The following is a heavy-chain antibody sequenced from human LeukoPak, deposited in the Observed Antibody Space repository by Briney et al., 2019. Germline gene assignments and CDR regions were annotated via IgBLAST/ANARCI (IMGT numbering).Heavy chain of an antibody. CDR2: ISGSGGST. V-gene: IGHV3-23*01. CDR1: GFTFSSYG. D-gene: IGHD5-18*01. CDR3: AKGGVQLWLPAEDYFDY. J-gene: IGHJ4*02. Sequence: GGSLRLSCAASGFTFSSYGMSWVRQAPGKGLEWVSAISGSGGSTYYADSVKGRFTISRDNSKNTLYLQMNSLRAEDTAVYYCAKGGVQLWLPAEDYFDYWGQGTLVTVSS.